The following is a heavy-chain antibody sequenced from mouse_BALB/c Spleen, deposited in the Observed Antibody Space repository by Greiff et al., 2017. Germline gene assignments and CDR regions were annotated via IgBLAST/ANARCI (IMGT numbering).Heavy chain of an antibody. CDR3: ARGGTFHYYGVGDYAMDY. Sequence: EVQLQQSGPELVKPGASVKMSCKASGYTFTDYYMKWVKQSHGKSLEWIGDINPNNGGTSYNQKFKGKATLTVDKSSSTAYMQLNSLTSEDSAVYYCARGGTFHYYGVGDYAMDYWGQGTSVTVSS. CDR1: GYTFTDYY. CDR2: INPNNGGT. D-gene: IGHD1-2*01. V-gene: IGHV1-26*01. J-gene: IGHJ4*01.